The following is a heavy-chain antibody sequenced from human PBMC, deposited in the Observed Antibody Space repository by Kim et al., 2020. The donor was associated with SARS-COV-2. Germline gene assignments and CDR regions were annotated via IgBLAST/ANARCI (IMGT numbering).Heavy chain of an antibody. V-gene: IGHV3-20*01. CDR3: ARGVVGDFYSYMAV. D-gene: IGHD2-15*01. J-gene: IGHJ6*03. Sequence: GGSLRLSCAASGFAFDDYGMNWVRQAPGKGLEWVSGINWNGRSTVYADSLKGRFTISRDNAKNSLFLQMDSLRAEDTAVYHCARGVVGDFYSYMAVWGKGTTVTVSS. CDR1: GFAFDDYG. CDR2: INWNGRST.